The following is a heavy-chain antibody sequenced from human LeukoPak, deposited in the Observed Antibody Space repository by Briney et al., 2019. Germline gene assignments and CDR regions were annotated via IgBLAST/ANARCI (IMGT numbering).Heavy chain of an antibody. CDR1: GYTFTTYA. J-gene: IGHJ4*02. D-gene: IGHD2-21*02. Sequence: ASVKVSCKASGYTFTTYAMNWVRQAPGQGLEWMGWINTNTGNPTYAQGFTGRFVFSLDTSVSTAYLQISSLKAEDTAVYYCARVVGCGGDCYSGISDYWGQGTLVTVSS. CDR3: ARVVGCGGDCYSGISDY. V-gene: IGHV7-4-1*02. CDR2: INTNTGNP.